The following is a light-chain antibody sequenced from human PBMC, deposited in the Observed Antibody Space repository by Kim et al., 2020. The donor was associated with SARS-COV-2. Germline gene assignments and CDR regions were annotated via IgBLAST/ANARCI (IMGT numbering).Light chain of an antibody. CDR3: QQYYRTPPA. CDR2: WAS. Sequence: ATINCKSSQNVLHSSNNKNYVSWFQQKPGQPPKLLLYWASTRESGVPDRFSGSGSGTDFTLTINNLQAEDVAVYYCQQYYRTPPAFGQGTKVDIK. CDR1: QNVLHSSNNKNY. V-gene: IGKV4-1*01. J-gene: IGKJ1*01.